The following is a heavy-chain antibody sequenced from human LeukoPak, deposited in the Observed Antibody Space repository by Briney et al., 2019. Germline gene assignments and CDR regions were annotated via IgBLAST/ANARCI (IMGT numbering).Heavy chain of an antibody. J-gene: IGHJ3*02. V-gene: IGHV1-46*01. CDR2: INPSGGST. CDR3: ARGRGFSPRDGFDI. CDR1: GYTFTVYY. D-gene: IGHD3-3*01. Sequence: ASVKVSCKASGYTFTVYYMHWVRQAPGQGLEWIGIINPSGGSTTYAQKFQGRVTMTRDMSASTVYMELSSLRSEDTAVYYCARGRGFSPRDGFDIWGQGTLVTVSS.